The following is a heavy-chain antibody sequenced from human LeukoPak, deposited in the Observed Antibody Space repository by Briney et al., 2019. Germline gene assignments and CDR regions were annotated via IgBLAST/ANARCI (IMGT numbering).Heavy chain of an antibody. V-gene: IGHV3-23*01. CDR3: AKDSIKRGVTMIVVVITNFDY. CDR1: GFTFSSYA. CDR2: ISGSGGST. D-gene: IGHD3-22*01. J-gene: IGHJ4*02. Sequence: GGSLRLSCAASGFTFSSYAMSWVRHAPGKGLEWVSSISGSGGSTYYADSVKGRLTISRHNSKNTLYLQMNSLRAEDTAVYYCAKDSIKRGVTMIVVVITNFDYWGQGTLVSVSS.